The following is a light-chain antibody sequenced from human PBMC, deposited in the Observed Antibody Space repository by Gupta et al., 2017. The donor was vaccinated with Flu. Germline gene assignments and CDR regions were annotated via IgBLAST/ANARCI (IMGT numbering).Light chain of an antibody. V-gene: IGKV1-39*01. CDR1: QSINTY. CDR2: AAS. Sequence: DIQMTQSPSSLSASAGDRVTIACRASQSINTYLNWYQQKGGNAPKLLIYAASTLESGVPSRFSGSGSATDFTLTITNLQAEDSAVYYCQQSYSAPSTFGQGTTVEIK. J-gene: IGKJ1*01. CDR3: QQSYSAPST.